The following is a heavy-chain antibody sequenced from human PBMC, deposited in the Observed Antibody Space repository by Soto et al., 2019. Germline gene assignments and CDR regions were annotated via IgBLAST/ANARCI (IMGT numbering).Heavy chain of an antibody. V-gene: IGHV1-3*01. D-gene: IGHD2-15*01. Sequence: ASVKVSCKASGYTFSVYHMHWVRQAPGQRLEWMGWINVGNGATKYSQKFQGRVTITRDTSASTVYMEVSSLRSEDTALYYCAREGYCSGGSCYSGGFWFDPWGQGTLVTVSS. CDR1: GYTFSVYH. CDR3: AREGYCSGGSCYSGGFWFDP. J-gene: IGHJ5*02. CDR2: INVGNGAT.